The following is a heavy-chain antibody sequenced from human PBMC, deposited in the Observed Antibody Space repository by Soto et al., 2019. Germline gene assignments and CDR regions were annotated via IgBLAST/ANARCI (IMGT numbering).Heavy chain of an antibody. V-gene: IGHV3-66*01. CDR1: GFTVSSNY. J-gene: IGHJ4*02. CDR3: ARVGTMVRGAYRKKEINYFDY. D-gene: IGHD3-10*01. Sequence: GGSLRLSCAASGFTVSSNYMSWVRQAPGKGLEWVTVIYSGGSTYYADSVKGRFTISRDNSKNTLYLQMNSLRAEDTAVYYCARVGTMVRGAYRKKEINYFDYWGQGTLVTVSS. CDR2: IYSGGST.